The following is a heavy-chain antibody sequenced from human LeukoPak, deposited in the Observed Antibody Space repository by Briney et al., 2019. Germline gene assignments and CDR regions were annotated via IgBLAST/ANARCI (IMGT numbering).Heavy chain of an antibody. CDR1: GGSFSGYY. D-gene: IGHD2-21*02. J-gene: IGHJ3*02. Sequence: SETLSLTCAVYGGSFSGYYWSWIRQPPGKGLEWIGEINHSGSTNYNPYLKSRVTISVDTSKNQFSLKLSSVTAADTAVYYCEAYCGGDCYPIDAFDIWGQGTMVTVSS. V-gene: IGHV4-34*01. CDR2: INHSGST. CDR3: EAYCGGDCYPIDAFDI.